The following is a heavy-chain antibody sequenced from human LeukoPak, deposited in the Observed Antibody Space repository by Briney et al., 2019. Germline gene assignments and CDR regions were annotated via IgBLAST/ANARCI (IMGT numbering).Heavy chain of an antibody. CDR2: IYHSGST. J-gene: IGHJ5*02. D-gene: IGHD6-13*01. CDR3: ARALIAAVGTNWFDP. Sequence: SETLSLACTVSGYSISSGYYWGWIRQPPGKGLEWIGSIYHSGSTYYNPSLKSRVTISVDTSKNQFSLKLSSVTAADTAVYYCARALIAAVGTNWFDPWGQGTLVTVSS. CDR1: GYSISSGYY. V-gene: IGHV4-38-2*02.